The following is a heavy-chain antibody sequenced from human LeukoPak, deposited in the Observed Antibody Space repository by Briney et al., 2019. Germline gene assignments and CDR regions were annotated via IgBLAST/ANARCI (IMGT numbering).Heavy chain of an antibody. CDR3: ARFSGSSKFDY. Sequence: ASVKVSCKTSEYTFTDYFLHWVRQAPGQGLEWMGWINLNSGGTNYAQKFQGRITMTRDTSISTAYIELGSLISDDTAMYYCARFSGSSKFDYWGQGTPVTVSS. CDR1: EYTFTDYF. J-gene: IGHJ4*02. V-gene: IGHV1-2*02. CDR2: INLNSGGT. D-gene: IGHD1-26*01.